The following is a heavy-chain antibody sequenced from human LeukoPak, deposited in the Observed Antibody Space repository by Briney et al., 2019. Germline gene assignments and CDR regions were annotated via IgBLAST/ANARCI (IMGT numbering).Heavy chain of an antibody. Sequence: KPSETLSLTCSVSGGSITSSYWSWIRQSPGKGLEWIGNIYGSGSTKYNPSLMSRVTNSLDTSKNQFSLNLSSVTAADTAVYFCARQAERVADCFDPWGQGALVTVSS. J-gene: IGHJ5*02. CDR3: ARQAERVADCFDP. CDR2: IYGSGST. D-gene: IGHD6-25*01. V-gene: IGHV4-59*08. CDR1: GGSITSSY.